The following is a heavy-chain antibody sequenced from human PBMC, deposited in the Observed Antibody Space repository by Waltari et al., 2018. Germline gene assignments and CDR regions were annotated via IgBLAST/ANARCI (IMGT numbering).Heavy chain of an antibody. CDR3: ARGGWTNRYYYYYMDV. D-gene: IGHD1-26*01. J-gene: IGHJ6*03. Sequence: QLQLQESGPGLVKPSETLSLTCTVSGGSISSSSYYWGWIRQPPGKGLEWIGSIYYSGSTYYNPSLKSRVTISVDTSKNQFSLKLSSVTAADTAMYYCARGGWTNRYYYYYMDVWGKGTTVTISS. V-gene: IGHV4-39*07. CDR1: GGSISSSSYY. CDR2: IYYSGST.